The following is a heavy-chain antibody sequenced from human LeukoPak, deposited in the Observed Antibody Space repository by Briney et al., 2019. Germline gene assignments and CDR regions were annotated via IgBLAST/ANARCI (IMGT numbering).Heavy chain of an antibody. V-gene: IGHV3-23*01. J-gene: IGHJ3*02. CDR3: ARDLYDSSGRDAFDI. Sequence: PGGSLRLSCAASGFTFSSYAMSWVRQAPGKGLEWVSAISGSGGSTYYADSVKGRFTISRDNSKNTLYLQMNSLRAEDTAVYYCARDLYDSSGRDAFDIWGQGTMVTVSS. CDR2: ISGSGGST. CDR1: GFTFSSYA. D-gene: IGHD3-22*01.